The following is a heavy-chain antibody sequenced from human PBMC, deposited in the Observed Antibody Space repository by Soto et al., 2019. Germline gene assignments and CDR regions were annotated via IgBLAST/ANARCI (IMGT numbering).Heavy chain of an antibody. J-gene: IGHJ3*02. CDR1: GYTFTSYG. V-gene: IGHV1-18*01. D-gene: IGHD6-13*01. CDR3: ARDPVYSTTWHQAFDI. Sequence: QVQLVQSGAEVKNPGASVKVSCKASGYTFTSYGISWVRQAPGHGPEWMGRISTYNGNTNYVQKLHGRATMTTDTSSNTASLELRSLRYDDTAVYYCARDPVYSTTWHQAFDIWGQGTIVTVSS. CDR2: ISTYNGNT.